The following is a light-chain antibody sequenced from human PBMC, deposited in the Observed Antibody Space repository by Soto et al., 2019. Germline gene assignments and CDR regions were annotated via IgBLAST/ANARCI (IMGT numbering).Light chain of an antibody. CDR1: GSNIGANYD. CDR2: GNT. V-gene: IGLV1-40*01. J-gene: IGLJ2*01. Sequence: QSVLTQPPSMSGAPGQRVTISCSGSGSNIGANYDVHWYKQLPGTAPQVLIYGNTNRPSGVPDRFSGSKSGTYASLVITGLQADDEAEYYCQSFDNTLSASIFGGGTKVTVL. CDR3: QSFDNTLSASI.